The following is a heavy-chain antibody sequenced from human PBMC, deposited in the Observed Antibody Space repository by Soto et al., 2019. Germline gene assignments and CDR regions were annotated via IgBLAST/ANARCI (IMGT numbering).Heavy chain of an antibody. J-gene: IGHJ3*02. D-gene: IGHD6-19*01. CDR3: ARDPLFIAVAGTAGAFDI. V-gene: IGHV3-33*01. CDR2: IWYDGSNK. Sequence: WGSLRLSCAASGFTFSSYGIRFFRQSPFKGLEWVAVIWYDGSNKYYADSVKGRFTISRDNSKNTLYLQMNSLRAEDTAVYYCARDPLFIAVAGTAGAFDIWGQGTMVTVSS. CDR1: GFTFSSYG.